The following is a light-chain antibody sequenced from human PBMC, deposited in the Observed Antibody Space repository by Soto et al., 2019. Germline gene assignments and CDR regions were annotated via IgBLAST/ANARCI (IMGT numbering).Light chain of an antibody. Sequence: ESVLTQSPGTLSLSPGERATLSCRASQSVSSSYLDWYQQKPGQAPRLLIYGASSRATGIPDRFSGSGSGTDFTLTISRLEPEDFAVYYCQQYGSSPRTFGQRTKVEIK. CDR2: GAS. CDR1: QSVSSSY. CDR3: QQYGSSPRT. V-gene: IGKV3-20*01. J-gene: IGKJ1*01.